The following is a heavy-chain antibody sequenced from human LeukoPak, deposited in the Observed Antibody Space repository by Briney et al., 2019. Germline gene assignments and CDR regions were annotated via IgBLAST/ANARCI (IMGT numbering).Heavy chain of an antibody. CDR1: GGSISSSNW. D-gene: IGHD1-26*01. CDR2: IYHSGST. CDR3: ARNHGRWELLSLPAY. J-gene: IGHJ4*02. V-gene: IGHV4-4*02. Sequence: SGTLSLTCAVSGGSISSSNWWSWVRQPPGKGLEWIGEIYHSGSTSYNPSLKSRVTISVDKSKNQFSLKLSSVTAADTAVYYCARNHGRWELLSLPAYWGQGTLVTVSS.